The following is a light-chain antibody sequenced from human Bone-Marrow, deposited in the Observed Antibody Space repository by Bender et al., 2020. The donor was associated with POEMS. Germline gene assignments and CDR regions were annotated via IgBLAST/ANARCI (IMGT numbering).Light chain of an antibody. CDR1: KVGDKS. V-gene: IGLV3-1*01. J-gene: IGLJ1*01. CDR3: QSVDSSGTYV. Sequence: SYDLIQPPSVSVSPGQTASISCSGDKVGDKSACWYQQKPGQSPVLVIYQDSKRPSGIPERFSGSTSGTTVTLTISGVQAEDEGDYYCQSVDSSGTYVFETGTKVTVL. CDR2: QDS.